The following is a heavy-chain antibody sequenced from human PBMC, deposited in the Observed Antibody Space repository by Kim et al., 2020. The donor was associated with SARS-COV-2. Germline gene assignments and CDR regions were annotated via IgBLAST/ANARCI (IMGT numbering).Heavy chain of an antibody. J-gene: IGHJ4*02. D-gene: IGHD3-9*01. V-gene: IGHV3-23*01. CDR2: ISATGGSP. Sequence: GGSLRLSCAVSGFTFSSYAMSWVRQAPGKWLEWVSAISATGGSPYYADSVKGRFAISRDNSKNTLYLQMNSLRAEDTAIYYCAKYPTGYFSFDYWGQGTLVTVSS. CDR1: GFTFSSYA. CDR3: AKYPTGYFSFDY.